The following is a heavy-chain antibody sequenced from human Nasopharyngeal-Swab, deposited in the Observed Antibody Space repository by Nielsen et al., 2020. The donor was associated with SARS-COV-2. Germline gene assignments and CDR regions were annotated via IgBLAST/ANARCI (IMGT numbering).Heavy chain of an antibody. V-gene: IGHV3-30*18. CDR3: AKFPGDNAFDI. CDR2: ISYDGSNK. CDR1: GSTFSSYG. J-gene: IGHJ3*02. Sequence: GESLKISCAASGSTFSSYGMHWVRQAPGKGLEWVAVISYDGSNKYYADSVKGRFTISRDNSKNTLYLQMNSLRAEDTAVYYCAKFPGDNAFDIWGQGTMVTVSS. D-gene: IGHD3-16*01.